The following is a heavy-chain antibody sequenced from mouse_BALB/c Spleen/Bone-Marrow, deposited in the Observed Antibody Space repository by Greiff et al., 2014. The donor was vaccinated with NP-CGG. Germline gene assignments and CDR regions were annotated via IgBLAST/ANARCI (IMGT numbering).Heavy chain of an antibody. CDR3: ATYYYGSSWGFAY. CDR2: IDPANGNT. Sequence: EVQLQQSGAELVKPGASAKLSCTASGFNIKDTYMHWVKQRPEQGLGWIGRIDPANGNTKYDPKFQGKATITADTSSNTAYLQLSSLTSEDTAVYYCATYYYGSSWGFAYWGQGTLVTVSA. J-gene: IGHJ3*01. V-gene: IGHV14-3*02. CDR1: GFNIKDTY. D-gene: IGHD1-1*01.